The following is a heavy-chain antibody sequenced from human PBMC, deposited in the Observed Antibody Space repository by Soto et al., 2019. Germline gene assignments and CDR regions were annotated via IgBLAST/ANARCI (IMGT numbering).Heavy chain of an antibody. Sequence: EVQLVESGGGLVQPGGSLRLSCVASGFTFSTDTMNWVRQAPGKGLEWVAHISVSGATRYYADSVKGRFTISRDNAKNSLYLQMDSLRNEDTAVYYCARFFGSGFDYWGQGTLVTVSS. CDR1: GFTFSTDT. D-gene: IGHD6-19*01. V-gene: IGHV3-48*02. CDR2: ISVSGATR. J-gene: IGHJ4*02. CDR3: ARFFGSGFDY.